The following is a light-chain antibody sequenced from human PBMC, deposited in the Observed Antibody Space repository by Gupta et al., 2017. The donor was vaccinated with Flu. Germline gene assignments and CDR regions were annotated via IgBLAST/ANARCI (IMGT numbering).Light chain of an antibody. J-gene: IGKJ2*01. V-gene: IGKV1-39*01. CDR2: AAS. Sequence: IHLIQHPSSLSASVVDSVTITCRASEPIGNYLHCYQQRQAKGPKILIYAASSLQSGVPSRFSGSRPGTEFTLTINSLQAEDYGSYYCQQSFSTYRTFGQGTKVEIK. CDR3: QQSFSTYRT. CDR1: EPIGNY.